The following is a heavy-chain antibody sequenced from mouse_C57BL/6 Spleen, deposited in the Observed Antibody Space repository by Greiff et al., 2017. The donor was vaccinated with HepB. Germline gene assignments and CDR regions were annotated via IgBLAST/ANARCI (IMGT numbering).Heavy chain of an antibody. Sequence: EVQVVESGGGLVKPGGSLKLSCAASGFTFSSYTMSWVRQTPEKRLEWVATISGGGGNTYYPDSVKGRFTISRDNAKNTLYLQKSSLRSEDTALYYCARGTGHYFDYWGQGTTLTVSS. CDR3: ARGTGHYFDY. CDR2: ISGGGGNT. CDR1: GFTFSSYT. D-gene: IGHD4-1*01. J-gene: IGHJ2*01. V-gene: IGHV5-9*01.